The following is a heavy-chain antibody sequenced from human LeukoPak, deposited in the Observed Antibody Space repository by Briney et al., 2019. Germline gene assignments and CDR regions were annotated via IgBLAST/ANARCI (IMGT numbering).Heavy chain of an antibody. CDR3: ARDRLTDVGYSSSFNWFDP. D-gene: IGHD6-13*01. Sequence: SVKVSCKASGGTFSSYAISWVRQAPGQGLEWMGGIILIFGTANYAQKFQGRVTITADESTSTAYMELSSLRSEDTAVYYCARDRLTDVGYSSSFNWFDPWGQGTLVTVSS. CDR2: IILIFGTA. V-gene: IGHV1-69*13. J-gene: IGHJ5*02. CDR1: GGTFSSYA.